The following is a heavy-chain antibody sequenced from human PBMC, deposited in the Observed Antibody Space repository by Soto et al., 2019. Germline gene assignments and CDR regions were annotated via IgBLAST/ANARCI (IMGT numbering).Heavy chain of an antibody. V-gene: IGHV1-69*06. CDR3: ARAIKRWEVNYYFDF. J-gene: IGHJ4*02. Sequence: QVVLLQSGAEVKEPGSSVRVSCQVSGSTFNNFAFSLVRQAPGHGPEWMGGIVVDSNTAEYSQRFQDRVTITADTSTDTLYMELGSLTFEDTAVYYCARAIKRWEVNYYFDFWGQGTLVTVSS. D-gene: IGHD1-26*01. CDR1: GSTFNNFA. CDR2: IVVDSNTA.